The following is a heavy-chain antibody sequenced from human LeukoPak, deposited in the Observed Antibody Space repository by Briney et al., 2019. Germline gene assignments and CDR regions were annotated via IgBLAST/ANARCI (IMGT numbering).Heavy chain of an antibody. Sequence: ASVKVSCKASGYTFTSYGISRVRQAPGQGLEWMGWISAYNGNTNYAQKLQGRVTMTTDTSTSTAYMELRSLRSDDTAVYYCARDPPYYYDSDYWGQGTLVTVSS. V-gene: IGHV1-18*01. J-gene: IGHJ4*02. D-gene: IGHD3-22*01. CDR3: ARDPPYYYDSDY. CDR1: GYTFTSYG. CDR2: ISAYNGNT.